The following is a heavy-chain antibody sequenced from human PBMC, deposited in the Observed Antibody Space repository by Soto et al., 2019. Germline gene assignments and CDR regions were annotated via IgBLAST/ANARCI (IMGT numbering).Heavy chain of an antibody. J-gene: IGHJ6*02. V-gene: IGHV1-69*13. CDR2: IIPISGTT. D-gene: IGHD3-3*01. CDR3: ARDKTIFGVVYGMDV. Sequence: ASVKVSCKASGDVFRSYGINWVRQAPGQGLEWMGGIIPISGTTNYAQKFQGRVAITADESTDTVYMELRSLRSDDTAVYYCARDKTIFGVVYGMDVWGQGATVTVSS. CDR1: GDVFRSYG.